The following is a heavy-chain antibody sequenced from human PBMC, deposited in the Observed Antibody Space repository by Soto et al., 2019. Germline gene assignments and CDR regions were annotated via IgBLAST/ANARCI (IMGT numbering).Heavy chain of an antibody. CDR3: ARREGLTYYYDSSGYYYRKNWFDP. J-gene: IGHJ5*02. Sequence: EVQLLESGGGLVQPGGSLRLSCAASGFTFSSYAMSWVRQAPGKGLEWVSAISGSGGSTYYADSVKGRFTISRDNSKNTLYLQMNSLRAEDTAVYYCARREGLTYYYDSSGYYYRKNWFDPWGQGTLVTVSS. CDR1: GFTFSSYA. CDR2: ISGSGGST. V-gene: IGHV3-23*01. D-gene: IGHD3-22*01.